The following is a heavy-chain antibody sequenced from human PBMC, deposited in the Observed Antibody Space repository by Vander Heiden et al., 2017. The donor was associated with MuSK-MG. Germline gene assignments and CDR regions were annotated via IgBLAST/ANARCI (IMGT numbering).Heavy chain of an antibody. Sequence: QLQLQESGPGLVKLSETLSLTCNVSGGSISSSVYYWAWLRQSPGRGLEWIGDISYTGNTYYNPSLKGRVAISIDPSDKHFSLNLTYVTASDTAVYYCAVHYRSSSFDYWGQGTLVTVSS. CDR3: AVHYRSSSFDY. J-gene: IGHJ4*02. D-gene: IGHD3-10*01. CDR1: GGSISSSVYY. CDR2: ISYTGNT. V-gene: IGHV4-39*02.